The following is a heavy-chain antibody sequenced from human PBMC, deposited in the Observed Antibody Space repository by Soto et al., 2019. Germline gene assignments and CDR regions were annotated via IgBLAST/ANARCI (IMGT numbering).Heavy chain of an antibody. V-gene: IGHV4-59*01. CDR2: IYYSGST. CDR1: GGSISSYY. CDR3: ARELVDSSGYYDHYYGMDV. Sequence: SETLSLTCTVSGGSISSYYWSWIRQPPGKGLEWIRYIYYSGSTNYNPSLKSRVTISVDTSKNQFSLKLSSVTAADTAVYYCARELVDSSGYYDHYYGMDVWGQGTTVTVSS. J-gene: IGHJ6*02. D-gene: IGHD3-22*01.